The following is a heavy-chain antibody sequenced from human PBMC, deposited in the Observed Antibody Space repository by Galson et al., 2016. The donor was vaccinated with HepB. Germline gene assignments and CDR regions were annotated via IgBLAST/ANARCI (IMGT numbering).Heavy chain of an antibody. D-gene: IGHD4-23*01. CDR3: ARHRADYGGNSGSGLRYYFYGMDV. V-gene: IGHV5-51*01. CDR2: IYPGDSDT. CDR1: GYSFSRYW. Sequence: QSGAEVKKSGESLTISCRGSGYSFSRYWIGWVRQMPGKGLEWMGIIYPGDSDTRYSPSFQGQVTISADNPISTAYLQWSGLKVSDTAMYYCARHRADYGGNSGSGLRYYFYGMDVWGQGTTVTVSS. J-gene: IGHJ6*02.